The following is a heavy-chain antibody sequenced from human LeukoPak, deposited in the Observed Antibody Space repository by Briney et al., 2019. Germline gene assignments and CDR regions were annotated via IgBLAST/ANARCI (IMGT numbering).Heavy chain of an antibody. CDR2: IYYSGST. CDR3: ARVENSYWYFDL. V-gene: IGHV4-31*03. D-gene: IGHD1-1*01. CDR1: GGSISRGGYY. Sequence: SQTLSLTCTVSGGSISRGGYYWSWIRQHPGKGLEWIGYIYYSGSTYYNPSLKSRVIISVDTSKNQFSLKLSSVTAADTAVYYCARVENSYWYFDLWGRGTLVTVSS. J-gene: IGHJ2*01.